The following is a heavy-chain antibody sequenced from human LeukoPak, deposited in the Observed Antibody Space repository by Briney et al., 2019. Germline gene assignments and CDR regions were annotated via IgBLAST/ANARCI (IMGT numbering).Heavy chain of an antibody. J-gene: IGHJ4*02. D-gene: IGHD2-2*01. V-gene: IGHV3-23*01. Sequence: GGSLRLSCAASGFTFSSYAMSWVRQAPGKGLEWVSAISGSGGSTYYADSVKGRFTISRDNSKNTLYLQMNSLRAEDTALYYCAKGYCSSTSCYPNYWGQGTLVTVSS. CDR1: GFTFSSYA. CDR3: AKGYCSSTSCYPNY. CDR2: ISGSGGST.